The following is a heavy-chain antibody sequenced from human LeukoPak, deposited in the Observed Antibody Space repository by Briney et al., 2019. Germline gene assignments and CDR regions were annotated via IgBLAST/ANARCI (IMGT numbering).Heavy chain of an antibody. V-gene: IGHV3-49*03. Sequence: PGGSLRLSCTASGFTFGDYAVSWFRQAPGKGLEWVGFIRSKAYGGTTEYAASVKGRFTVSRDDSKSIAYLQMNSLKTEDTAVYYCSRDQHYYGMDVWGQGTTVTVSS. J-gene: IGHJ6*02. CDR2: IRSKAYGGTT. CDR3: SRDQHYYGMDV. CDR1: GFTFGDYA.